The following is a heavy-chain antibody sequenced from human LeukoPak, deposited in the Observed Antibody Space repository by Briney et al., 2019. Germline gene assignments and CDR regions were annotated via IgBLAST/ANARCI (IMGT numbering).Heavy chain of an antibody. V-gene: IGHV4-4*07. CDR1: GGSISSYY. CDR2: IYTSGST. D-gene: IGHD3-22*01. J-gene: IGHJ3*02. Sequence: SETLSLTCTVSGGSISSYYWSWVRQPAGKGLEWIGRIYTSGSTNYNPSLKSRVTMSVDTSKNQFSLKLSSVTAADTAVYYCARDPRYYDSGGYSHAAFDIWGQGTMVTVSS. CDR3: ARDPRYYDSGGYSHAAFDI.